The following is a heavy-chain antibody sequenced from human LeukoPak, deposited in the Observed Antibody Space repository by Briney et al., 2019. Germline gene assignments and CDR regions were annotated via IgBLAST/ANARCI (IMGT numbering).Heavy chain of an antibody. V-gene: IGHV3-53*05. Sequence: GGSLRLSCAASGFTVSSNYMNWVRQAPGKGLEWVSVIYGGGNIYYADSVKGRFTISRDNSKNTLYLQMNSLRAEDTAFYYCAKARSSGWYGNFDYWGQGTLVTVSS. CDR1: GFTVSSNY. CDR2: IYGGGNI. D-gene: IGHD6-19*01. J-gene: IGHJ4*02. CDR3: AKARSSGWYGNFDY.